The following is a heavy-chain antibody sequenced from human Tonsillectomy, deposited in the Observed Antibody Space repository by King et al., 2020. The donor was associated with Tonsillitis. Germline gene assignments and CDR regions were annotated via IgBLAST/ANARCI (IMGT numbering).Heavy chain of an antibody. CDR1: GFTFSSYW. Sequence: VQLVESGGGLVQPGGSLRLSCAASGFTFSSYWMSWVRQAPGKGLEGVANIKPDGSEKYYVESVKGRFTISRDNAKNSLYLQMNSLKAEDTAVYYCAREAVGDRGDAFDIWGQGTMVTVSS. CDR3: AREAVGDRGDAFDI. CDR2: IKPDGSEK. J-gene: IGHJ3*02. D-gene: IGHD3-10*01. V-gene: IGHV3-7*01.